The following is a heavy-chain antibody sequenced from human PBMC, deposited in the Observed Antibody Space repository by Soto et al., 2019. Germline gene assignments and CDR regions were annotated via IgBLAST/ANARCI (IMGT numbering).Heavy chain of an antibody. CDR3: ARGSAGRFLGVYYGVDV. J-gene: IGHJ6*02. CDR2: IYYNGDT. V-gene: IGHV4-31*03. CDR1: GGSVNSGAYH. D-gene: IGHD3-3*01. Sequence: QVQLQESGPGLVKPSQTLSLTCTVSGGSVNSGAYHWNWIRQHPGKGLDWIGYIYYNGDTSYNSSLRSRSNISIDTSKNQFSLTLTSVAAADTAVYFCARGSAGRFLGVYYGVDVRGPGTMVTVSS.